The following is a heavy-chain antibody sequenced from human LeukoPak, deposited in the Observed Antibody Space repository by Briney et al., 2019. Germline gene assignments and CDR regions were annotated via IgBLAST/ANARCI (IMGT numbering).Heavy chain of an antibody. Sequence: GGSLRLSCAASGFTFSSYSMNWVRQAPGKGLEWVSSISSSSSYIYYADSVKGRFTISRDNAKNSLYLQMNILRAEDTAVYYCARDRRTYYYDSSGYPFDYWGQGTLVTVSS. J-gene: IGHJ4*02. CDR3: ARDRRTYYYDSSGYPFDY. V-gene: IGHV3-21*01. CDR2: ISSSSSYI. D-gene: IGHD3-22*01. CDR1: GFTFSSYS.